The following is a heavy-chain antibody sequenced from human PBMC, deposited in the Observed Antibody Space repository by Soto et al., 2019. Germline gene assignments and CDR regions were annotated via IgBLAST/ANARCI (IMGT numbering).Heavy chain of an antibody. CDR3: ARAYNYDFGSGPNPYYYYGMDV. CDR2: IIPIFGTA. CDR1: GGTFSSYA. Sequence: SVKVSCKASGGTFSSYAIIWVRQAPGQGLEWMGGIIPIFGTANYAQKFLGRVTITADESTSTAYMELSSLRCEETAVYYCARAYNYDFGSGPNPYYYYGMDVWGQGTTVTVSS. V-gene: IGHV1-69*13. J-gene: IGHJ6*02. D-gene: IGHD3-3*01.